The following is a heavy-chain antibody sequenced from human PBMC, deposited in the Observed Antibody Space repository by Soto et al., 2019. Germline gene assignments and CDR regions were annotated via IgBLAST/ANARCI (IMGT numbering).Heavy chain of an antibody. CDR2: ISYDGSAK. J-gene: IGHJ4*02. V-gene: IGHV3-30*18. D-gene: IGHD3-16*02. CDR1: GFTFNSYG. Sequence: QVQLVESGGGVVQPGRSLRLSCAASGFTFNSYGMHWVRQAPGKGLEWVAVISYDGSAKYYADSVKGRFTISRDNSKNTLYLQMNSLRAEDTAVYYCSKDLDGLQGLVDSSFCFDYWGQGTLVTVSS. CDR3: SKDLDGLQGLVDSSFCFDY.